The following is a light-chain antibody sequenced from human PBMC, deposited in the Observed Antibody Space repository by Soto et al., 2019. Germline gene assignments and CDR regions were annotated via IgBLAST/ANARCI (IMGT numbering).Light chain of an antibody. J-gene: IGKJ4*01. CDR2: GAS. V-gene: IGKV3-20*01. CDR1: QSVSSSY. CDR3: QQFGRSVT. Sequence: EIVLTQSPGTLSLSPGERATLSCRANQSVSSSYVAWYQQKPGQTLRLLIYGASTRATGIPDRFSGSGSGTDFTLTISTLEPEDFAVYYCQQFGRSVTFGGGTKVEIK.